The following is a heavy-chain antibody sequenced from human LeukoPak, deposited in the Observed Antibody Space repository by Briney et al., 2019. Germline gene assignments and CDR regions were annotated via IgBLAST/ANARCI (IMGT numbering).Heavy chain of an antibody. CDR1: GGSISSSSNY. D-gene: IGHD3-22*01. V-gene: IGHV4-39*07. Sequence: SETLSLTCTVSGGSISSSSNYWGWIRQPPGKGLESIGSIYYSGSTYYNPSLKSRVTISVDTSKDQFSLRLSSVTAADTAVYYCAAGGYDSSGYSLFAFDIWGQGTMVTVSS. J-gene: IGHJ3*02. CDR2: IYYSGST. CDR3: AAGGYDSSGYSLFAFDI.